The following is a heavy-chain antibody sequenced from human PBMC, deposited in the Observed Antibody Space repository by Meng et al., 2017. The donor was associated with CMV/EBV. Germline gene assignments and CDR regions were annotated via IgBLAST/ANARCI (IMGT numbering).Heavy chain of an antibody. CDR3: AKGKTYYDFWFDY. CDR1: GFTFDDYA. V-gene: IGHV3-9*01. J-gene: IGHJ4*02. Sequence: SLKISCAASGFTFDDYAMHWVRQAPGKGLEWVSGISWNSGSIGYADSVKGRFTISRDNAKNSLYLQMNSLRAEDTALYYCAKGKTYYDFWFDYWGQGTLVTVSS. D-gene: IGHD3-3*01. CDR2: ISWNSGSI.